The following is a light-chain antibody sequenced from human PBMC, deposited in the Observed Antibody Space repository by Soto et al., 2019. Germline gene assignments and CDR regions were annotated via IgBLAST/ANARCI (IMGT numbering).Light chain of an antibody. V-gene: IGKV3-15*01. CDR1: QSVSSN. CDR3: QQYNNWPPRT. J-gene: IGKJ1*01. CDR2: GAS. Sequence: EIVMTRARATRGVSPGPRPTRACRASQSVSSNLAWYQQKPGQAPRLLIYGASTRATGIPARFSGSGSGTEFTLTISSLQSEDFAVYYCQQYNNWPPRTFGQGTKVDIK.